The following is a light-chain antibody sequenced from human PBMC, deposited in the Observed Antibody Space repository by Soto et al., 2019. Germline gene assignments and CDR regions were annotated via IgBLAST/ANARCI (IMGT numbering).Light chain of an antibody. V-gene: IGLV2-11*01. CDR2: DVS. CDR3: CSYAGRYTWV. Sequence: QSALTQPRSVSESPGQSVTISCSGTSSDVGGYNFVSWYQQHPGTAPKLMIYDVSKRPSGVPNRFSGSKSGNTASLTISGLHAEDEADYYCCSYAGRYTWVFGGGTKVTVL. J-gene: IGLJ3*02. CDR1: SSDVGGYNF.